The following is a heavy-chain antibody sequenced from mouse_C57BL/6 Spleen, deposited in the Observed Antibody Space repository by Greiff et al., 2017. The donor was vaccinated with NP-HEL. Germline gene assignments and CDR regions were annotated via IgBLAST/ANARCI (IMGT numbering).Heavy chain of an antibody. CDR3: TRGFLTRYFDV. CDR1: GYTFTDYE. V-gene: IGHV1-15*01. J-gene: IGHJ1*03. CDR2: IAPETGGT. Sequence: QVQLQQSGAELVRPGASVTLSCKASGYTFTDYEMHWVKQTPVHGLEWIGAIAPETGGTAYNQKFKGKAILTADKSSSTAYMELRSLTSEDSAVYYCTRGFLTRYFDVWGTGTTVTVSS.